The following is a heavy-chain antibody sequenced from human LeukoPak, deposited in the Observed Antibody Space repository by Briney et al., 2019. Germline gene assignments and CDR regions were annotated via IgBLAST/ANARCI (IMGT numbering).Heavy chain of an antibody. CDR1: GFTFSSYS. CDR2: ISSSSSYI. D-gene: IGHD3-3*01. Sequence: GGSLRLSCAASGFTFSSYSMNWVRQAPGKGLEWVSSISSSSSYIYYAGSVKGRFTISRDNAKNSLYLQMNSLRAEDTAVYYCARFGGLTTIDYWGQGTLVTVSS. J-gene: IGHJ4*02. CDR3: ARFGGLTTIDY. V-gene: IGHV3-21*01.